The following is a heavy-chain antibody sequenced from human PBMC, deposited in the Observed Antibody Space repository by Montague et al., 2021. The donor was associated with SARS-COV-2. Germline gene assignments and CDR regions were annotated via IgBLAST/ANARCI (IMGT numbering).Heavy chain of an antibody. CDR1: GGSFSGYY. CDR2: INHSGST. J-gene: IGHJ6*02. CDR3: ARVRYYGSGTSFGMDV. D-gene: IGHD3-10*01. V-gene: IGHV4-34*01. Sequence: SETLSLTCAVYGGSFSGYYWSWIRQPPGKGLEWNGEINHSGSTNYNPSLKRRVPISVDTSKNQFPLKLSSVTAADTAAYYCARVRYYGSGTSFGMDVWGQGTTVTVSS.